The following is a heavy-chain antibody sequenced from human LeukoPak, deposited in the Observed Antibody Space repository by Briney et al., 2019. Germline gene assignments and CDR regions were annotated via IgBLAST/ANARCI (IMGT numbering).Heavy chain of an antibody. Sequence: GASVKVSCKASGYTFISIDIHWVRQATGQGLEWMGWMNPTSANTGYAQKFQGRVTMTRDTSISTAYMELSNLRSEDTAVYYCARDSGTVVTPAMDYWGQGTLVTVSS. V-gene: IGHV1-8*02. CDR3: ARDSGTVVTPAMDY. D-gene: IGHD4-23*01. CDR2: MNPTSANT. CDR1: GYTFISID. J-gene: IGHJ4*02.